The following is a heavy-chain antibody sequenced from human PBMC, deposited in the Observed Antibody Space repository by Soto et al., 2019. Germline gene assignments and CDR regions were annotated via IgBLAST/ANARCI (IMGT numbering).Heavy chain of an antibody. CDR2: INANSGGT. CDR1: GSTFTGYF. J-gene: IGHJ4*02. Sequence: ASVKVTFSASGSTFTGYFIHWVRQATGQGLEWMGWINANSGGTNYGQKFQGRVTMTRDTSISTAYMELSRLTSDDTALYFCARGPDYYDRSHSYRGIDHWGQGTLVTVSS. V-gene: IGHV1-2*02. D-gene: IGHD3-22*01. CDR3: ARGPDYYDRSHSYRGIDH.